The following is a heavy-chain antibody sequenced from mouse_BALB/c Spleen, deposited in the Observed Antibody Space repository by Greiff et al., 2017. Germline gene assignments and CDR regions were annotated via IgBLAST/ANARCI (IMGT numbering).Heavy chain of an antibody. CDR1: GFSLTSYG. V-gene: IGHV2-2*02. D-gene: IGHD2-10*01. J-gene: IGHJ3*01. CDR2: IWSGGST. CDR3: ASPAMDY. Sequence: VQLQESGPGLVQPSQCLSITCTASGFSLTSYGVHWVRQSPGKGLEWLGVIWSGGSTDYNAAFISRLSISTDNSKSQVFFKMNSPQANDTARCYCASPAMDYWGQGTLVTVSA.